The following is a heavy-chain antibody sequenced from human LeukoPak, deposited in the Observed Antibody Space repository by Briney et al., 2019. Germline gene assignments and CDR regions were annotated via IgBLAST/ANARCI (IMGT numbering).Heavy chain of an antibody. CDR2: IIPIFGTA. J-gene: IGHJ4*02. V-gene: IGHV1-69*13. Sequence: SVKVSCKASGGTFSSYAVSWVRQAPGQGLEWMGGIIPIFGTANYAQKFQGRVTITADESTSTAYMGLSSLRSEDTAVYYCASGDGYYDSSGYPMDYWGQGTLVTVSS. D-gene: IGHD3-22*01. CDR3: ASGDGYYDSSGYPMDY. CDR1: GGTFSSYA.